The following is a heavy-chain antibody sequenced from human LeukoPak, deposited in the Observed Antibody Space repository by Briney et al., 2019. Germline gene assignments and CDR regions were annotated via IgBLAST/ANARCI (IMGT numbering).Heavy chain of an antibody. CDR2: ISSSGSTI. V-gene: IGHV3-48*03. D-gene: IGHD6-19*01. J-gene: IGHJ3*02. Sequence: PGGSLRLSCAASGFTFDDYGMNWVRQAPGKGLEWVSYISSSGSTIYYADSVKGRFTISRDNAKNSLYLQMNSLRAEYTAVYYCAKYYNSGWGNAFDIWGQGTMVTVSS. CDR3: AKYYNSGWGNAFDI. CDR1: GFTFDDYG.